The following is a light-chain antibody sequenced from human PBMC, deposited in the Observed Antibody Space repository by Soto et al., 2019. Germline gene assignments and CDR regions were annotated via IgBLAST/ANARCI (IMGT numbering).Light chain of an antibody. CDR3: QQYGYLGT. J-gene: IGKJ1*01. CDR1: QTISSW. CDR2: KAS. Sequence: DIQMTQSPSTLSGSVGDRVTITCRASQTISSWLAWYQQKPGKAPKLLIYKASTLKSGVPSRFSGSGSGTEFTLTISSLQPDDFAVYYCQQYGYLGTFGQGTKVEFK. V-gene: IGKV1-5*03.